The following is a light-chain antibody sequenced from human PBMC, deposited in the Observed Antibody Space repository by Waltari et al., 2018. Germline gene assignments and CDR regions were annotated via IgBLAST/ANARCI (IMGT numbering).Light chain of an antibody. Sequence: QSALTQPASVSGSPGKSIPISCTGTSSHIGYSNYVSWYQQPPGKAPKLIISEVTNRPSGVSNRFSGSKSGNTASLTISGLQAEDECDYYCSSFTRSSTWVFGGGTKLTVL. V-gene: IGLV2-14*01. CDR2: EVT. J-gene: IGLJ3*02. CDR3: SSFTRSSTWV. CDR1: SSHIGYSNY.